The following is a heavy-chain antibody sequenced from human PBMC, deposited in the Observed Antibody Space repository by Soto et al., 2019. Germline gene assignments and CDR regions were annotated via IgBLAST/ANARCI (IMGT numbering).Heavy chain of an antibody. Sequence: EVQLVESGGGLVKPGGSLRLSCAASGFTFSSYSMNWVRQAPGKGLEWVSSISSSSSYIYYADSVKGRFTISRDNAKNSLYLQMNSLRGEDTAVYYCARDKPHSFDYWGQGTLVTVSS. CDR3: ARDKPHSFDY. D-gene: IGHD3-3*02. J-gene: IGHJ4*02. CDR1: GFTFSSYS. CDR2: ISSSSSYI. V-gene: IGHV3-21*01.